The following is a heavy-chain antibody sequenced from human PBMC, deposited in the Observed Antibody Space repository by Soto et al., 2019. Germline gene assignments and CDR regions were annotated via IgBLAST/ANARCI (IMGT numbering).Heavy chain of an antibody. CDR2: IYAGDSDT. CDR1: GFSFSNYW. V-gene: IGHV5-51*01. CDR3: ARVADPYSFGYGGMDV. J-gene: IGHJ6*02. Sequence: GESLKISCKASGFSFSNYWIGWVRQMPGKGLEWLGLIYAGDSDTKYSPSIQGQVTFSADRSTSTAYLQWSSLKASDTAMYYCARVADPYSFGYGGMDVWGQGTTVTVSS. D-gene: IGHD3-22*01.